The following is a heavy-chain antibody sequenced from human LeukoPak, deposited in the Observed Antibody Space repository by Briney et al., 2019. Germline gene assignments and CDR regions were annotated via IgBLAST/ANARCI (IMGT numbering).Heavy chain of an antibody. CDR2: FIPILGTA. CDR1: GGTFSDYA. D-gene: IGHD3-3*01. J-gene: IGHJ6*04. CDR3: AGIPVFGVVLHQEPV. V-gene: IGHV1-69*10. Sequence: ASVKVSCKASGGTFSDYALNWVRQAPGQGLEWMGVFIPILGTANSTQKFQDRVTITADISTNTVYMELSSLRSEDTAVYLCAGIPVFGVVLHQEPVWGKGTTVTVSS.